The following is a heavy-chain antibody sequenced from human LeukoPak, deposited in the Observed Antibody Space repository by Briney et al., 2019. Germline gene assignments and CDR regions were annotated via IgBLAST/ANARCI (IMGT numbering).Heavy chain of an antibody. V-gene: IGHV3-21*01. CDR3: ARVPHAMVRGVIITEFYFDY. CDR2: ISSSSNYI. Sequence: GGSLRLSCAASGLTFSSYSMNWVRQAPGKGLEWVSSISSSSNYIYYADSVKGRFTISRDNAKNSLCLQMNSLRAEDTAVYYCARVPHAMVRGVIITEFYFDYWGQGTLVTVSS. CDR1: GLTFSSYS. J-gene: IGHJ4*02. D-gene: IGHD3-10*01.